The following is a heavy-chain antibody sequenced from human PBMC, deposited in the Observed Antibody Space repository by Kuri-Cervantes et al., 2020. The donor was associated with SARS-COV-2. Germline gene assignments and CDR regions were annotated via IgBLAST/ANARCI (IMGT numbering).Heavy chain of an antibody. J-gene: IGHJ4*02. Sequence: GESLKISCAASGFAFSSYAMSWVRQAPGKGLEWVSAISGSGGSTYYADSVKGRFTISRDNSKNTLYLQMNSLRADDTAVYYCARDHIGARRRGDIDYWGKGTLVTVSS. CDR1: GFAFSSYA. V-gene: IGHV3-23*01. D-gene: IGHD6-6*01. CDR3: ARDHIGARRRGDIDY. CDR2: ISGSGGST.